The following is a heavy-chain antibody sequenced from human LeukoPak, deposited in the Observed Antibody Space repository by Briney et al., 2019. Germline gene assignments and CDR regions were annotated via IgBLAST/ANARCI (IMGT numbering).Heavy chain of an antibody. Sequence: SETLSLTCAVYGGSFSGYYWSWIRQPPGKGLEWIGEINHRGGTNYNPSLKSRVTISVDTSKNQFSLKLSSVTAADTAVYYCARHPQYSSYFDYWGQGTLVTVSS. J-gene: IGHJ4*02. CDR1: GGSFSGYY. V-gene: IGHV4-34*01. D-gene: IGHD5-18*01. CDR3: ARHPQYSSYFDY. CDR2: INHRGGT.